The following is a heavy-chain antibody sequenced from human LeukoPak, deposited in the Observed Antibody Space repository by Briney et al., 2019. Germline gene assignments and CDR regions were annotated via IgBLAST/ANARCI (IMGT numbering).Heavy chain of an antibody. Sequence: GGSLRLSCAASGFTVSSNYMSWVRQAPGKGLEWVSVIYSGGSTYYADSVKGRFTISRDSSKNTLHLQMNSLRAEDTAVYYCARPYSSGWYVLDYWGQGTLVTVSS. CDR2: IYSGGST. CDR3: ARPYSSGWYVLDY. V-gene: IGHV3-53*01. CDR1: GFTVSSNY. D-gene: IGHD6-19*01. J-gene: IGHJ4*02.